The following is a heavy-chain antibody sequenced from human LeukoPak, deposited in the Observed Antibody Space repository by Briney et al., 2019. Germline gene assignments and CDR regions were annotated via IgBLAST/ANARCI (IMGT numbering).Heavy chain of an antibody. Sequence: GGSLRLSCAASGFTFGDYAMHWVRQAPGKGLEWVSGISWNSDSIGYAVSVKGRFTISRDNGKNSLYLQMNSLRAEDTAVYYCARDPSYYYYGMDVWGQGTTVTVSS. V-gene: IGHV3-9*01. CDR1: GFTFGDYA. J-gene: IGHJ6*02. CDR3: ARDPSYYYYGMDV. CDR2: ISWNSDSI.